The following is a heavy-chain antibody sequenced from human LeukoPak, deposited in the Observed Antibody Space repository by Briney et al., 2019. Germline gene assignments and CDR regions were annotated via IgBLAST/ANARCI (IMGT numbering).Heavy chain of an antibody. CDR3: ARAVAGTGRFDY. CDR1: GGSISSGSYY. Sequence: SQTLSLTCTVSGGSISSGSYYWSWIRQPAGKGLEWIGRIYTSGSTNYIPSLKSRVTISVDTSKNQFSLKLSSVTAADTAVYYCARAVAGTGRFDYWGQGTLVTVSS. V-gene: IGHV4-61*02. D-gene: IGHD6-19*01. J-gene: IGHJ4*02. CDR2: IYTSGST.